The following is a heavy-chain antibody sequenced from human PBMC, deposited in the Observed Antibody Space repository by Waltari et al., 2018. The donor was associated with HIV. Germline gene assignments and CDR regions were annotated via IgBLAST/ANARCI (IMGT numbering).Heavy chain of an antibody. D-gene: IGHD2-15*01. J-gene: IGHJ3*02. CDR2: IAVSSAYT. CDR1: GFTFSDYY. V-gene: IGHV3-11*05. Sequence: QVHLVESGGDLVKPGGSLRLSCVGSGFTFSDYYMTWIRQAAGKRVWGVSYIAVSSAYTSYGYSVKGRFTMSGDDAKKSFFLQINSLRPEDTAVYYCARVARGLRQGSFDIWGQGTMVTVSS. CDR3: ARVARGLRQGSFDI.